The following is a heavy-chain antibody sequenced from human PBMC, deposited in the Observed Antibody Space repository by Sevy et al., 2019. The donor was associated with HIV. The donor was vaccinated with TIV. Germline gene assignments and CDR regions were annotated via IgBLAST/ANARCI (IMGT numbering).Heavy chain of an antibody. CDR2: IKTDGSSR. CDR1: GITFSNYW. Sequence: GGSLRLSCAASGITFSNYWMHWVRQAPGKGLVWVSRIKTDGSSRDSADSVKGRFFISRDNAKNLVYLQMDSLRAEDTAVYYCAREGDTVLVPTAVDAFDFWGQGTMVTVSS. V-gene: IGHV3-74*01. CDR3: AREGDTVLVPTAVDAFDF. D-gene: IGHD2-2*01. J-gene: IGHJ3*01.